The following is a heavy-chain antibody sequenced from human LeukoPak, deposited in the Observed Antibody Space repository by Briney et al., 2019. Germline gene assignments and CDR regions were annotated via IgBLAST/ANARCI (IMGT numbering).Heavy chain of an antibody. Sequence: GASVKVSCKASGYTFTSYGISWVRQAPGQGLEWMGWISAYNGNTNYAQKLQGRVTMTTDTSTSTAYMALRSLRSDDTAAYYCARALGYCSSTSCLHDYWGQGTLVTVSS. CDR3: ARALGYCSSTSCLHDY. CDR2: ISAYNGNT. D-gene: IGHD2-2*01. CDR1: GYTFTSYG. J-gene: IGHJ4*02. V-gene: IGHV1-18*04.